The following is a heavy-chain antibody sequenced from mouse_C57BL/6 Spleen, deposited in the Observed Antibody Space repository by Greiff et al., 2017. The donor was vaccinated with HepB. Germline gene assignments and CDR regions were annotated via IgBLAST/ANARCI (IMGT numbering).Heavy chain of an antibody. CDR2: ISYDGSN. Sequence: EVQLQESGPGLVKPSQSLSLTCSVTGYSITSGYYWNWIRQFPGNKLEWMGYISYDGSNNYNPSLKNRISITRDTSKNQFFLKLNSVTTEDTATYYCARDGEYYYGSSHYFDYWGQGTTLTVSS. CDR1: GYSITSGYY. CDR3: ARDGEYYYGSSHYFDY. V-gene: IGHV3-6*01. J-gene: IGHJ2*01. D-gene: IGHD1-1*01.